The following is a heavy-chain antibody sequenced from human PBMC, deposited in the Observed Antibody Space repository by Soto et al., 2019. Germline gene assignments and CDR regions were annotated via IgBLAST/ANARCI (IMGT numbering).Heavy chain of an antibody. Sequence: QVQLQESGPGLVKPSGTLSLTCAVSSGSISSSNWWSWVRQPPGKGLEWIGEIYHSGSTNYNPSLKSRVTISVDKSKNQFSLKLSSVTAADTAVYYCARRIVVPAARIMITFGGVTAFDIWGQGTMVTVSS. D-gene: IGHD3-16*01. CDR3: ARRIVVPAARIMITFGGVTAFDI. CDR1: SGSISSSNW. V-gene: IGHV4-4*02. J-gene: IGHJ3*02. CDR2: IYHSGST.